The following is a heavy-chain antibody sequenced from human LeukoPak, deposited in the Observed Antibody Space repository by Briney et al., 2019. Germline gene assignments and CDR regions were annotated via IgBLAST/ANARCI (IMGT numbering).Heavy chain of an antibody. D-gene: IGHD2-2*02. Sequence: PGGSLRLSCAASGFTFSDYYMSWIRQAPGKGLEWVSYISSSGSTIYYADSVKGRFTISRDNAKDSLYLQMNSLRAEDTAVYYCASVVVPAAIYNYYYMDVWGKGTTVTVSS. CDR1: GFTFSDYY. V-gene: IGHV3-11*01. CDR2: ISSSGSTI. CDR3: ASVVVPAAIYNYYYMDV. J-gene: IGHJ6*03.